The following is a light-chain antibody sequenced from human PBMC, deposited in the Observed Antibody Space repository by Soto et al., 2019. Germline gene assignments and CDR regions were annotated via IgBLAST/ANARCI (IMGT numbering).Light chain of an antibody. CDR2: ESS. Sequence: DIQMTQSPSSLSATVGDRVTITCQARQDINNFLNWYQQKPGKSPKLLIYESSVLAARVPSRFSGTKSGSVFTFSSNRLSPQDIVTDYCAQYYNHTFAFGGGSKV. V-gene: IGKV1-33*01. CDR3: AQYYNHTFA. CDR1: QDINNF. J-gene: IGKJ4*01.